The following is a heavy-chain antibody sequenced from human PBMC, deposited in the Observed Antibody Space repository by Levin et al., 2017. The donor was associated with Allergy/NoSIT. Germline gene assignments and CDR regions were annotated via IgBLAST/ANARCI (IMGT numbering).Heavy chain of an antibody. Sequence: GGSLRLSCAASEFTFSRYPMHWVRQAPGKGLEWVAVMSHDGNFKSYADSVRGRFTISRDNSENTLYLQMNSLSLEDTGLYYCTRGSGSYPWAVFDHWGLGTLVTVSS. CDR1: EFTFSRYP. D-gene: IGHD3-16*01. J-gene: IGHJ4*02. V-gene: IGHV3-30*04. CDR2: MSHDGNFK. CDR3: TRGSGSYPWAVFDH.